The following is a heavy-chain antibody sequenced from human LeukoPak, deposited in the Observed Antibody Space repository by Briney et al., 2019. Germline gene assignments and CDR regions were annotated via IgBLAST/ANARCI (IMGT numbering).Heavy chain of an antibody. CDR2: IIPIFGTA. Sequence: SVKVSCKASGGSFTSYAISWVRQAPGQGLEWTGGIIPIFGTANYAQKFQGRVTITTDESTSTAYMELSSLRSEYTAVYYCARDREATYDSSGYYDYGGQGTLVTVSS. CDR3: ARDREATYDSSGYYDY. J-gene: IGHJ4*02. V-gene: IGHV1-69*05. D-gene: IGHD3-22*01. CDR1: GGSFTSYA.